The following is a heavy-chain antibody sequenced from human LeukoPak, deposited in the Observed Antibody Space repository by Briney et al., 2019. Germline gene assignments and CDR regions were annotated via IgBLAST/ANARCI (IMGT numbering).Heavy chain of an antibody. V-gene: IGHV4-59*08. CDR2: IYYNGST. J-gene: IGHJ4*02. CDR1: GGSISSYY. D-gene: IGHD3-10*01. Sequence: SETLSLTCTVSGGSISSYYWSWIRQPPGKGLEWIGYIYYNGSTNYNPSLKSRVTISVDTSKKQFSLKLSSVTAADTAVYYCARHSEMVRGVIGYWGQGTLVTVSS. CDR3: ARHSEMVRGVIGY.